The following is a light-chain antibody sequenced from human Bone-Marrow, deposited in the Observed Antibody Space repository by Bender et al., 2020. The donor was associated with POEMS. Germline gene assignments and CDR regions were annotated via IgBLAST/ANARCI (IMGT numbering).Light chain of an antibody. CDR1: SSDVGGYNF. Sequence: QSALTQLPSVSGSPGQSVTISCTGTSSDVGGYNFVSWYQQHPGKAPKLMIYEVSKRPSGVPDRFSGSKSGNTASLTVSGLQAEDEADYYCQAWDGSTAVFGGGTKLTVL. CDR3: QAWDGSTAV. J-gene: IGLJ2*01. V-gene: IGLV2-11*01. CDR2: EVS.